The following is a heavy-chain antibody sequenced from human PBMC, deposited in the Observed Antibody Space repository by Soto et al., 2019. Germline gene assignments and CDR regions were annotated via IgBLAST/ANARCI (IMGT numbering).Heavy chain of an antibody. V-gene: IGHV3-33*01. CDR2: IWFDGVKE. CDR1: GFDFTTYA. J-gene: IGHJ6*02. Sequence: GGSLRLSCAVTGFDFTTYAMHWVRQTPDKGLEWVAIIWFDGVKEFYAESVRGRFTISIDTSKNTVFLQMNNVRAEDTALYYCTRATFDVWGQGTTVTVSS. CDR3: TRATFDV.